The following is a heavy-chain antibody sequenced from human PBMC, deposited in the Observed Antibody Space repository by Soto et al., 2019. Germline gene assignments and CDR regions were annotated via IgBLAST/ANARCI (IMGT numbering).Heavy chain of an antibody. J-gene: IGHJ6*02. CDR1: GGSISSYY. CDR3: AGDQGYYYYGMDV. V-gene: IGHV4-4*07. CDR2: IYTSGST. Sequence: QVQLQESGPGLVKPSETLSLTCTVSGGSISSYYLSWIRQPAGKGLEWIGRIYTSGSTNYNPSLKSRVTMSVDTAKTQLSLTLSAVTSADTDVYFCAGDQGYYYYGMDVWGQVTTVTVSS.